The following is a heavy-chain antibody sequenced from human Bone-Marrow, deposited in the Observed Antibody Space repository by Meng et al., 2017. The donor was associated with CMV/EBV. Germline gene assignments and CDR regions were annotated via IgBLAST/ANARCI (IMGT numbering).Heavy chain of an antibody. D-gene: IGHD3-3*01. V-gene: IGHV1-2*02. J-gene: IGHJ3*02. CDR3: AREGRFSITDAFDI. Sequence: ASVKVSCKASGYTFTGYYMHWVRQAPGQGLEWMGWINPNSGGTNYAQKFQGRVTMTRDTSISIAYMELSRLRSDDTAVYYCAREGRFSITDAFDIWGQGTMVTVSS. CDR2: INPNSGGT. CDR1: GYTFTGYY.